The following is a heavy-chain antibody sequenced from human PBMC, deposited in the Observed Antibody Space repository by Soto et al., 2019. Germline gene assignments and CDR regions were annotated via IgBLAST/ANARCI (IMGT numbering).Heavy chain of an antibody. D-gene: IGHD2-15*01. CDR2: ISYDGSNK. J-gene: IGHJ4*02. CDR1: GFTFSSYA. V-gene: IGHV3-30-3*01. Sequence: GGSLRLSCAASGFTFSSYAMHWVRQAPGKGLEWVAVISYDGSNKYYADSVKGRFTISRDNSKNTLYLQMNSLRAEDTAVYYCARSVVVVLAATDYWGQGTLVTVSS. CDR3: ARSVVVVLAATDY.